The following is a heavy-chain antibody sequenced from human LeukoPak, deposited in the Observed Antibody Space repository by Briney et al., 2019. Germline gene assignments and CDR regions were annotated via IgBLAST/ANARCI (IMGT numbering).Heavy chain of an antibody. V-gene: IGHV3-30-3*01. CDR2: ISYDGSNK. J-gene: IGHJ1*01. Sequence: PGRSLRLSCAASGFTFSSYAIHWVRQAPGKGLEWVAVISYDGSNKYYADPVKGRFTISRDNSKNTLYLQMSSLRAEDTAVYYCARVASITFGGVMVIDEYFQHWGQGTLVTVSS. CDR1: GFTFSSYA. CDR3: ARVASITFGGVMVIDEYFQH. D-gene: IGHD3-16*01.